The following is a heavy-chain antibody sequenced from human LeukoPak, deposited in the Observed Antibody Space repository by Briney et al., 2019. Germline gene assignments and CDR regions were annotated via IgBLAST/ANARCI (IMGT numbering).Heavy chain of an antibody. CDR1: GGSFSGYY. Sequence: SETLSLTCAVYGGSFSGYYWSWIRQPPGKGLEWIGEINHSGSTNYNPSLKSRVTISVDTSKNQFSLKLSSVTAADTAVYYCARAFDYYDSSGYRNWFDPWGQGTLVTVSS. D-gene: IGHD3-22*01. CDR3: ARAFDYYDSSGYRNWFDP. V-gene: IGHV4-34*01. CDR2: INHSGST. J-gene: IGHJ5*02.